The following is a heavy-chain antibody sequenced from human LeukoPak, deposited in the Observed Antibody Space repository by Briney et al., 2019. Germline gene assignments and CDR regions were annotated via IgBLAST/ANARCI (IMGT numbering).Heavy chain of an antibody. J-gene: IGHJ4*02. D-gene: IGHD5-18*01. Sequence: PGGSLRLSCAASGFSFSSYAMHWVRQAPGKGLEWVAVMSHDGRHTYYADSVKGRSTISRDNSKNTVYLQMNGLRTEDTALYYCARDLEGDTPTFFDYWGQGTLVTVSS. CDR2: MSHDGRHT. CDR1: GFSFSSYA. CDR3: ARDLEGDTPTFFDY. V-gene: IGHV3-30*04.